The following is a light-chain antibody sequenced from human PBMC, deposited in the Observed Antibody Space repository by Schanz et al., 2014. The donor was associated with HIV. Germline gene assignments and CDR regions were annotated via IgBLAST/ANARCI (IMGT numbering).Light chain of an antibody. CDR3: QQYVNSPQT. Sequence: EIVLTQSPGTLSLSPGERATLSCRASQSVSSSYLAWYQQKPGQAPRLLIYGASSRATGIPDRFSGSGSGTDFTLTISRLEPEDFAVYYCQQYVNSPQTFGQGTKVEIK. V-gene: IGKV3-20*01. J-gene: IGKJ1*01. CDR1: QSVSSSY. CDR2: GAS.